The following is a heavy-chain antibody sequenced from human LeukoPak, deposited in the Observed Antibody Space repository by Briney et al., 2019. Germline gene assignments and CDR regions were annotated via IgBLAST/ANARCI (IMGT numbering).Heavy chain of an antibody. CDR1: GGSISSGGYY. V-gene: IGHV4-61*08. CDR2: IYYSGST. D-gene: IGHD3-16*01. J-gene: IGHJ3*02. Sequence: SQTLSLTCTVSGGSISSGGYYWSWIRQPPGKGLEWIGYIYYSGSTNYNPSLKSRVTISVDTSKNQFSLKLSSVTAADTAVYYCARVGGFIGNAFDIWGQGTMVTVSS. CDR3: ARVGGFIGNAFDI.